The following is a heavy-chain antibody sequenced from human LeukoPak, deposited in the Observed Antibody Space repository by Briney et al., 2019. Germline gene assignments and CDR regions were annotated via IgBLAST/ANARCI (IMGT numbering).Heavy chain of an antibody. J-gene: IGHJ4*02. V-gene: IGHV1-2*02. D-gene: IGHD3-3*01. CDR1: GYTFTGYY. CDR3: AIYDFWSGYYSAIPLDY. Sequence: GASVKVSCKASGYTFTGYYMHWVRQAPGQGLEWMGWINPNSGVTNYAQKFQGRVTMTRDTSISTAYMELSWLRSDDTAVYYCAIYDFWSGYYSAIPLDYWGQGTLVTVSS. CDR2: INPNSGVT.